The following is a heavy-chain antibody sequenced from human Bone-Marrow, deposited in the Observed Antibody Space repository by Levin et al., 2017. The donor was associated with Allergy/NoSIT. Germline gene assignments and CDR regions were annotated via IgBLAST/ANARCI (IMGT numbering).Heavy chain of an antibody. V-gene: IGHV3-48*02. Sequence: GGSLRLSCAASGFTFSNSSMNWVRQAPGKGLEWVSYISDSSSSIFYADSVKGRFTISRDNAKNSLFLQMNSLRDEDTAVYYCARDCPHLSYSSTWYYYYGMDVWGPGTTVTVSS. J-gene: IGHJ6*02. CDR3: ARDCPHLSYSSTWYYYYGMDV. CDR2: ISDSSSSI. CDR1: GFTFSNSS. D-gene: IGHD6-13*01.